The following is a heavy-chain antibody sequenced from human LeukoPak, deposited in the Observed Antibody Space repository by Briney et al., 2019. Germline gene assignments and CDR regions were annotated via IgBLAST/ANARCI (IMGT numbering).Heavy chain of an antibody. V-gene: IGHV4-34*01. CDR2: INHSGST. Sequence: SETLSLTCAVYGGSFSGYYWSWIPQPPGKGLEWIGEINHSGSTNYNPSLKSRVTISVDTSKNQFSLKLSSVTAADTAVYYCARGRGTVTLKYFDYWGQGTLVTVSS. CDR3: ARGRGTVTLKYFDY. J-gene: IGHJ4*02. D-gene: IGHD4-17*01. CDR1: GGSFSGYY.